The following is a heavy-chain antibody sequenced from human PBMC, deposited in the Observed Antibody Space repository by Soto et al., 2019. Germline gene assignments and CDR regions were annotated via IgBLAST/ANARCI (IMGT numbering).Heavy chain of an antibody. CDR3: AREVGATGY. D-gene: IGHD1-26*01. Sequence: EVQLVESRGGLVQPGGSLRLSCVASGFTFNSHTMNWVRQAPGKGLEWLSYISDSSSTIYYADSVKGRFTISRDNAKNSLYLQMNSLRVDDTAVYYCAREVGATGYWGQGTLVTVSS. V-gene: IGHV3-48*04. J-gene: IGHJ4*02. CDR2: ISDSSSTI. CDR1: GFTFNSHT.